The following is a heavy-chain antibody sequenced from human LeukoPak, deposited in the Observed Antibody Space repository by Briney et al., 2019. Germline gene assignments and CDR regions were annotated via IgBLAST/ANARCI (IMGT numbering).Heavy chain of an antibody. CDR1: GYTFSGYY. Sequence: ASVKVSCKASGYTFSGYYIHWVRQAPGQGLEWVGWINPNSGGTNYAQKFQGRVTMTRDTSITTSYMELSSLTSDDTAVYYCGRASLASAGTRFWGQGTLVTVSS. CDR3: GRASLASAGTRF. CDR2: INPNSGGT. J-gene: IGHJ4*02. V-gene: IGHV1-2*02. D-gene: IGHD6-13*01.